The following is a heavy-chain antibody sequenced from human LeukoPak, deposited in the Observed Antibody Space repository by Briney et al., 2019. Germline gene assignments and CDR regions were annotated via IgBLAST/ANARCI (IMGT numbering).Heavy chain of an antibody. CDR2: ISGSGGST. CDR1: GFTFSSYS. V-gene: IGHV3-23*01. Sequence: PGGSLRLSCAASGFTFSSYSMNWVRQAPGKGLEWVSAISGSGGSTYYADSVKGRFTISRDNSKNTLYLQMNSLRAEDTAVYYCAKDLSHRSGYSYYFDYWGQGTLVTVSS. D-gene: IGHD3-22*01. CDR3: AKDLSHRSGYSYYFDY. J-gene: IGHJ4*02.